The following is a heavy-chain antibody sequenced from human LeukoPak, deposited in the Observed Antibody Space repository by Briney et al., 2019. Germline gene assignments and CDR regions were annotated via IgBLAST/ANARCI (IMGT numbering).Heavy chain of an antibody. Sequence: SETLSLTCTVSGGSISGSSDYWGWIRQPPGKGLEWIGTIYYSGSTYYNPSLKSRVTISVDTSKNQFSLRLRSVTAADTAVYYCARGGLLPYYFDYWGQGTLVTVSS. CDR1: GGSISGSSDY. V-gene: IGHV4-39*01. CDR2: IYYSGST. J-gene: IGHJ4*02. D-gene: IGHD3-16*01. CDR3: ARGGLLPYYFDY.